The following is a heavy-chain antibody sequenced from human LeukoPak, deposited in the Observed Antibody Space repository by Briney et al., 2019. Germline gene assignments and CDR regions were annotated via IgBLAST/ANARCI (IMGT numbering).Heavy chain of an antibody. V-gene: IGHV4-59*01. CDR3: ARGTLGYCSSTSCYRNWFDP. J-gene: IGHJ5*02. CDR2: IYYSGST. D-gene: IGHD2-2*01. Sequence: PSETLSLTCTVSGGSISSYYWSWIRQPPGKGLEWIGYIYYSGSTNYNPSLKSRVTISVDTSKNQFSLKLSSVTAADTAVYSCARGTLGYCSSTSCYRNWFDPWGQGTLVTVSS. CDR1: GGSISSYY.